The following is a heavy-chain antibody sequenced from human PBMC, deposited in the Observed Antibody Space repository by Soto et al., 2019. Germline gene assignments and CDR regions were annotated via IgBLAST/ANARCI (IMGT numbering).Heavy chain of an antibody. D-gene: IGHD2-8*01. J-gene: IGHJ5*02. V-gene: IGHV3-30*18. CDR2: VSYDGSHQ. CDR3: AKDPKCCTIGSHFLDNWFDP. CDR1: AFAFSWYG. Sequence: GGSLRLSCAASAFAFSWYGMHWVRQAPGKGLEWVAVVSYDGSHQFYTDSVKGRFTISRDNSKNTLYLQMNSLKTEDTAMYYCAKDPKCCTIGSHFLDNWFDPWGQGTLVTVSS.